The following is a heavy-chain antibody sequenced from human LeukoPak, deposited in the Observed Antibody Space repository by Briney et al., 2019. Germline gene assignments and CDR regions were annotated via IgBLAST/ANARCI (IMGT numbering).Heavy chain of an antibody. J-gene: IGHJ4*02. Sequence: ASVKVSCKASGYTFASYAIHWVRQAPGQRLEWMGWINTGNGNTKYSQRFQGRVTITRDTSTSTVYMELSSLRSEDTAVYYCARYDSSGYYDYWGQGTLVTVSS. V-gene: IGHV1-3*04. CDR1: GYTFASYA. D-gene: IGHD3-22*01. CDR2: INTGNGNT. CDR3: ARYDSSGYYDY.